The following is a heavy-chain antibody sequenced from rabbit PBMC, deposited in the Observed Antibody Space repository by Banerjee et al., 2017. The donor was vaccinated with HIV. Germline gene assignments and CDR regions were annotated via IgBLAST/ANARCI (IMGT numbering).Heavy chain of an antibody. V-gene: IGHV1S45*01. J-gene: IGHJ4*01. CDR3: ARDLAGAIGWNFNL. CDR2: INTSSVNT. Sequence: QEQLEESGGDLVKPEGSLTLTCTASGFSFNNKYVMCWVRQSPGKGLEWIACINTSSVNTVYATWAKGRLTISITSSTTVTLQMTSLTAADTATYFCARDLAGAIGWNFNLWGPGTLVTVS. D-gene: IGHD4-1*01. CDR1: GFSFNNKYV.